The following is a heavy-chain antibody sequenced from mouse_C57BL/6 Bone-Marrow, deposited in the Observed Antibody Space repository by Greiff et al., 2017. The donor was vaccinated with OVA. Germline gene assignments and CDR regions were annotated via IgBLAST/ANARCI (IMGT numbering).Heavy chain of an antibody. V-gene: IGHV5-9-1*02. D-gene: IGHD2-5*01. Sequence: EVMLVESGEGLVKPGGSLKLSCAASGFTFSSYAMSWVRQTPEKRLEWVAYISSGGDYIYYADTVKGRFTISRDNARNTLYLQMSSLKSEDTAMYYCTREVYSNYDYYAMDYWGQGTSVTVSS. CDR3: TREVYSNYDYYAMDY. CDR2: ISSGGDYI. J-gene: IGHJ4*01. CDR1: GFTFSSYA.